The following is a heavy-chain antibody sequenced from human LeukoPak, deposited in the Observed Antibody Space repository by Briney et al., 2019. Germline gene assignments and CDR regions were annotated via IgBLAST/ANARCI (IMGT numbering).Heavy chain of an antibody. V-gene: IGHV4-34*01. Sequence: PSETLSLTCAVYGGSFSGYYWSWIRQPPGKGLEWIGEINHSGSTNYNPSLKSRVTISVDTSKNQFSLKLSSVTAADTAVYYCSGSYPNFDYWGQGTLVTVSS. J-gene: IGHJ4*02. CDR3: SGSYPNFDY. CDR1: GGSFSGYY. D-gene: IGHD3-10*01. CDR2: INHSGST.